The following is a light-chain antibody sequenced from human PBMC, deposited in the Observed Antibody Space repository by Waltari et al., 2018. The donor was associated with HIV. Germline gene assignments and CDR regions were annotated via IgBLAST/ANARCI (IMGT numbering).Light chain of an antibody. CDR2: QDK. J-gene: IGLJ1*01. V-gene: IGLV3-1*01. Sequence: SYELTQPPSVSVSPGQTASITCSGDKLGDKYACWYQKKPGQSPVLVIYQDKKRPSGIPERFSGSNSGNTATLTISGTQAMDEADYYCQAWDNSTYVFGTGTKVAVL. CDR1: KLGDKY. CDR3: QAWDNSTYV.